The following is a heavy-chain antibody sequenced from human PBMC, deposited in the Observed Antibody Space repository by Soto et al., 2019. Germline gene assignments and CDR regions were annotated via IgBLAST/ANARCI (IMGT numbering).Heavy chain of an antibody. CDR3: ARAPVPNFTIFGPKYYYVMDV. J-gene: IGHJ6*02. CDR2: TYYRSKWYN. D-gene: IGHD3-9*01. V-gene: IGHV6-1*01. Sequence: SQTLSLTCAISGDSVSSNSAAWNWIRQSPSRGLEWLGRTYYRSKWYNDYAVSVKSRITINPDTSKNQFSLQLNSVTPEDTAVYYCARAPVPNFTIFGPKYYYVMDVWGQGTKVTVSS. CDR1: GDSVSSNSAA.